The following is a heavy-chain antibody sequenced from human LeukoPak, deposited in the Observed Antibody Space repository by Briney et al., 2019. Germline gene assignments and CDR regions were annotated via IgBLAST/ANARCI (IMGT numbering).Heavy chain of an antibody. CDR3: ARDPQQLVEGIGDY. CDR1: GFTVSSNY. J-gene: IGHJ4*02. D-gene: IGHD6-13*01. CDR2: IYSGGST. Sequence: LAGGSLRLSCAASGFTVSSNYMSWVRQAPGKGLEWVSVIYSGGSTYYADSVKGRFTISRDNSKNTLYLQMNSLRAEDTAVYYCARDPQQLVEGIGDYWGQGTLVTVSS. V-gene: IGHV3-66*01.